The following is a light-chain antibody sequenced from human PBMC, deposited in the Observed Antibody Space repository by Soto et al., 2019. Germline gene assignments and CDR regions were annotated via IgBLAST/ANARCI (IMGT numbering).Light chain of an antibody. Sequence: DIQMTQSPSSLSASVGDRVTITCRASQSVSRYLNWYQQKPGKAPKLLLYATSSLHNGVPSRFSGGGSGTDFTLTISSLQPDDFASYYCQQTYSTPGTFGRGTKVEIK. J-gene: IGKJ1*01. V-gene: IGKV1-39*01. CDR1: QSVSRY. CDR3: QQTYSTPGT. CDR2: ATS.